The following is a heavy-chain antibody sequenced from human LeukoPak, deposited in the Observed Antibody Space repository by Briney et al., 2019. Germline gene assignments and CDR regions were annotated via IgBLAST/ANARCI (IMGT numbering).Heavy chain of an antibody. V-gene: IGHV3-23*01. Sequence: GGSLRLSCAASGFTFSSYAMSWVRQAPGKGLEWVSAISSSGGTTYYADSVKGRFTISRDNSKNTLYLQMNSLRAEDTAVYFCAKEMESSFDYWGQGTLVTVSS. D-gene: IGHD1-1*01. CDR2: ISSSGGTT. CDR3: AKEMESSFDY. J-gene: IGHJ4*02. CDR1: GFTFSSYA.